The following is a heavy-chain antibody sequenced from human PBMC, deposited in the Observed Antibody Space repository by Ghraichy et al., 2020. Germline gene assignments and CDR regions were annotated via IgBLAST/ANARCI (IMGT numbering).Heavy chain of an antibody. V-gene: IGHV3-23*01. J-gene: IGHJ6*03. Sequence: GALRLSCAASGFTFSSYAMSWVRQAPGKGLEWVSAISGSGGSTYYADSVKGRFTISRDNSKNTLYLQMNSLRAEDTAVYYCAKVPSYGGNPRYYYMDVWGKGTTVTVSS. CDR2: ISGSGGST. D-gene: IGHD4-23*01. CDR1: GFTFSSYA. CDR3: AKVPSYGGNPRYYYMDV.